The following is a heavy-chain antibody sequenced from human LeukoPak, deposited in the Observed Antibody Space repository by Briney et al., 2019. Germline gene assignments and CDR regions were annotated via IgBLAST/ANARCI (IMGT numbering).Heavy chain of an antibody. V-gene: IGHV4-34*01. J-gene: IGHJ4*02. D-gene: IGHD2-21*01. CDR1: GGSFNGYY. CDR3: ASPRSSIMWDFDY. Sequence: SETLSLTCAVYGGSFNGYYWSWLRQPPGKGLEWIGEINHSGSTNYSPSLKSRVTISVDTSKNQFSLKLSSVTAADTAVYYCASPRSSIMWDFDYWGQGTLVTVSS. CDR2: INHSGST.